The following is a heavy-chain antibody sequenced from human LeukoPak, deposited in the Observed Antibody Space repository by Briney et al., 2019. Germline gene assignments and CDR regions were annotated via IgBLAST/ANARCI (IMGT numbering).Heavy chain of an antibody. CDR3: AREPTSSWETAFDI. CDR2: ISSGTSYI. D-gene: IGHD1-26*01. J-gene: IGHJ3*02. Sequence: GGSLRLSCAASGFTFNTYTMNSVRQAPGKGLEWVSSISSGTSYIYYADSVNGRFTISRDEAKNSLDLQMDSLGAEDTAVYYCAREPTSSWETAFDIWGQGTMVTVSS. CDR1: GFTFNTYT. V-gene: IGHV3-21*01.